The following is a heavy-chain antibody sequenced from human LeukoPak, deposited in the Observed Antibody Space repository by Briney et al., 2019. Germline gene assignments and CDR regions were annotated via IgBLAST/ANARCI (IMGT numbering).Heavy chain of an antibody. CDR1: GGSISSGSYY. Sequence: SETLSLTCTVSGGSISSGSYYWSWIRQPAGKRLEWIGRIYTSGSTNYNPSLKSRVTISVDTSKNQFSLKLSSVTAADTAVYYCARDYYGSGSYYSGKNRFDPWGQGTLVTVSS. V-gene: IGHV4-61*02. J-gene: IGHJ5*02. CDR2: IYTSGST. CDR3: ARDYYGSGSYYSGKNRFDP. D-gene: IGHD3-10*01.